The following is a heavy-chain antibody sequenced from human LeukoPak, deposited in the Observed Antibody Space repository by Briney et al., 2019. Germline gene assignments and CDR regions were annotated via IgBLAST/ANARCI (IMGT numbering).Heavy chain of an antibody. CDR3: AGGLRFLEWLPPY. CDR2: ISGDGGTI. Sequence: HSGGSLRLPCAASGFTFSTYAMSWVRQAPGKGLEWVSAISGDGGTIYYADSVKGRFTISRDNAKNLLYLQMNSLRAEDTAVYYCAGGLRFLEWLPPYWGQGTLVTVSS. CDR1: GFTFSTYA. J-gene: IGHJ4*02. D-gene: IGHD3-3*01. V-gene: IGHV3-23*01.